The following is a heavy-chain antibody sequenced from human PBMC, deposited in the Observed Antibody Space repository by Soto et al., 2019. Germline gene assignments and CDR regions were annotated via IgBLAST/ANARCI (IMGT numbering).Heavy chain of an antibody. D-gene: IGHD3-22*01. Sequence: GESLKISCKGSGYSFTSYWIGWVRRMPGKGLEWMGIIYPGDSDTRYSPSFQGQVTISADKSISTAYLQWSSLKASDTAMYYCARRGPIYYDSSGYPYGSMDVWGQGTTVTVSS. CDR3: ARRGPIYYDSSGYPYGSMDV. CDR1: GYSFTSYW. V-gene: IGHV5-51*01. CDR2: IYPGDSDT. J-gene: IGHJ6*02.